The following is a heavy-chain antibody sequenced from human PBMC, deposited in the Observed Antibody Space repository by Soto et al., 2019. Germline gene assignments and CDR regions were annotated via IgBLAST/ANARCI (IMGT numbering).Heavy chain of an antibody. D-gene: IGHD3-22*01. CDR2: ISYDGGNK. V-gene: IGHV3-30-3*01. Sequence: GGSLRLSCAASGITFSTYAMHWVRQAPGKGLEWVAVISYDGGNKYYADSVKGRFTISRDNSKNALSLQMNSLRAEDTAVYYCARDYYDRSGHSHSSVYWGQGTLVTVSS. CDR1: GITFSTYA. J-gene: IGHJ4*02. CDR3: ARDYYDRSGHSHSSVY.